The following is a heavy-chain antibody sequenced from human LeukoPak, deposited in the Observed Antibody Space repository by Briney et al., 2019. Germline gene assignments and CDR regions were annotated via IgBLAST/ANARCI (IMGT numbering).Heavy chain of an antibody. V-gene: IGHV4-59*01. Sequence: PSETLSLTCSVSGGSINNFYWSWIRQPPGKGLEWIGYIFYSGNTNYNPSLKGRVTISVDTSKNQFSLRLNSVTAADTAVYYCARGGSGSYSGNWFDPWGQGTLVTVSS. J-gene: IGHJ5*02. D-gene: IGHD1-26*01. CDR2: IFYSGNT. CDR3: ARGGSGSYSGNWFDP. CDR1: GGSINNFY.